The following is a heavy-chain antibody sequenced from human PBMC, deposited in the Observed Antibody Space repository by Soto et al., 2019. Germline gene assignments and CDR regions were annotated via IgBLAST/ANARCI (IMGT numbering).Heavy chain of an antibody. V-gene: IGHV3-23*05. J-gene: IGHJ4*02. CDR2: ITNSGSNT. D-gene: IGHD3-22*01. CDR1: GFTFSNYG. CDR3: ANDRTSDYAISVYPFDY. Sequence: EVQLSESGGGLVQPGGSLRLSCVASGFTFSNYGMSWVRQAPGKGLEWVSGITNSGSNTYYADSVRGRFTVSRDNSKNTLYLQVNSLRAEDTAVYYCANDRTSDYAISVYPFDYWGQGTLVTVSS.